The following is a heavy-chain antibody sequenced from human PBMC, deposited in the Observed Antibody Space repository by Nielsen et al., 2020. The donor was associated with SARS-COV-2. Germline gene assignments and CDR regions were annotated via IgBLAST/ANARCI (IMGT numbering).Heavy chain of an antibody. J-gene: IGHJ6*02. Sequence: ASVKVSCKASGYTFTSYGFSWVRQAPGQGLEWMGWISPYNGDTKYAQSLQDRVTMTTDTSTTTANMELSRLRSDDTAVYYCARPSGSWNYYYGMDVWGQGTTVTVSS. CDR2: ISPYNGDT. CDR1: GYTFTSYG. V-gene: IGHV1-18*01. D-gene: IGHD3-10*01. CDR3: ARPSGSWNYYYGMDV.